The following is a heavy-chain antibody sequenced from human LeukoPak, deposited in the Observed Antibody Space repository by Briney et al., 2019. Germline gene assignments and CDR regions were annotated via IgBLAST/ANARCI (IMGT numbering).Heavy chain of an antibody. J-gene: IGHJ4*02. CDR2: IWYDGSNK. D-gene: IGHD6-13*01. CDR3: AKAAYSSSWYHFDY. CDR1: GFTFSSYG. V-gene: IGHV3-33*06. Sequence: GGSLRLSCAESGFTFSSYGMHWVRQAPGKGLEWVAVIWYDGSNKYYADSVKGRFTISRDNSKNTLYWQMNSLRAEDTAVYYCAKAAYSSSWYHFDYWGQGTLVTVSS.